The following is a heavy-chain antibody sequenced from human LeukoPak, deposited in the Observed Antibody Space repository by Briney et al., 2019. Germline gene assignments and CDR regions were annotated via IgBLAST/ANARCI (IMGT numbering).Heavy chain of an antibody. CDR3: AKDREYYYGIPDDY. CDR1: GFTFSSYA. Sequence: GGSLRLSCAAFGFTFSSYAMSWVSQAPGKGLEWVSAISGSGGSTYYADSVKGRFTISRDNSKNTLYLQMNSLRAEDTAVYYCAKDREYYYGIPDDYWGQGTLVTVSS. D-gene: IGHD3-10*01. V-gene: IGHV3-23*01. CDR2: ISGSGGST. J-gene: IGHJ4*02.